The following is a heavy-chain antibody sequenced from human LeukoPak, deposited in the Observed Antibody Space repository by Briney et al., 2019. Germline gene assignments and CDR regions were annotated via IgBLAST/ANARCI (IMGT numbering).Heavy chain of an antibody. J-gene: IGHJ4*02. Sequence: SSETLSLTCSVSGGSISSYYWSWIRQPPGKGLEWIGYIYYSGSTNYNPSLKSRVTISVDTSKNQFSLKLSSVTAADTAVYYCARTLNYYGSGNFDYWGKGTLVTVSS. CDR3: ARTLNYYGSGNFDY. CDR1: GGSISSYY. CDR2: IYYSGST. V-gene: IGHV4-59*01. D-gene: IGHD3-10*01.